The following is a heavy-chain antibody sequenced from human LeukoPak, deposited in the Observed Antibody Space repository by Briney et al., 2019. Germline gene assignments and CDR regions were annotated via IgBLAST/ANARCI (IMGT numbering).Heavy chain of an antibody. CDR2: INSDGSST. CDR1: GFTFSSYW. V-gene: IGHV3-74*01. J-gene: IGHJ4*02. D-gene: IGHD5-18*01. Sequence: GGSLRLSCAASGFTFSSYWMHWVRQAPGKGLVGVSRINSDGSSTSYADSVKGRFTISRDNAKNTLYLQMNSLRAEDTAVYYCARYSYGFAFDYWGQGTLVTVSS. CDR3: ARYSYGFAFDY.